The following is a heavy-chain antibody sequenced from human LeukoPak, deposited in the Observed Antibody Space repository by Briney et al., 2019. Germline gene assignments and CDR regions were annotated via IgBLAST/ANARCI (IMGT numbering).Heavy chain of an antibody. CDR2: IYYSGST. V-gene: IGHV4-39*01. CDR1: GGSISSSSYY. Sequence: SETLSLTCTVSGGSISSSSYYWGWIRQPPGKGLGCIGSIYYSGSTYYNPSLKSRVTISVDTSKTQFSLKLSSVTAADTAVYYCASRKDSSGYSQYFDYWGQGTLVTVSS. J-gene: IGHJ4*02. CDR3: ASRKDSSGYSQYFDY. D-gene: IGHD3-22*01.